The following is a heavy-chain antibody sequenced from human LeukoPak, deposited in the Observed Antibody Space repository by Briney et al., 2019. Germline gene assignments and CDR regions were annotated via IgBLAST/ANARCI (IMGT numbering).Heavy chain of an antibody. J-gene: IGHJ5*02. Sequence: ASVKVSCKASGYTFTGYYMHWVRQAPGQGLEWMGWINPNSGGTNYAQKFQGRVTMTRDTSISTAYMELSRLRSDDTAVYCCARGVGNYYGSGSLIPNWFDPWGQGTLVTVSS. D-gene: IGHD3-10*01. CDR2: INPNSGGT. V-gene: IGHV1-2*02. CDR3: ARGVGNYYGSGSLIPNWFDP. CDR1: GYTFTGYY.